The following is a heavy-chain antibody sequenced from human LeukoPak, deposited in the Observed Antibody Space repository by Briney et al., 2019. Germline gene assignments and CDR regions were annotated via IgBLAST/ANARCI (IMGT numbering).Heavy chain of an antibody. CDR3: VRDSYSNYFDY. D-gene: IGHD4-11*01. CDR1: GLTFSSYG. V-gene: IGHV3-21*01. Sequence: GGSLRLSCAASGLTFSSYGMHWVRQAPGEGLEWVSFISSSSSYIDYADSVKGRFTISRDNAKNSLYLQMNSLRAEDTAVYYCVRDSYSNYFDYWGQGTLVTVSS. CDR2: ISSSSSYI. J-gene: IGHJ4*02.